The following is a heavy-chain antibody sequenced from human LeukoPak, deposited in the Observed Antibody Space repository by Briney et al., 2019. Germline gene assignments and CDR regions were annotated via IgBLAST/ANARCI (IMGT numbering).Heavy chain of an antibody. CDR3: ARDSGSYYGDY. D-gene: IGHD1-26*01. CDR1: GCTFTSYY. CDR2: INPSGGST. J-gene: IGHJ4*02. Sequence: ASVKVSCEASGCTFTSYYMHWVRQAPGQGLEWMGIINPSGGSTSYAQKFQGRVTMTRDTSTSTVYMELSSLRSEDTAVYYCARDSGSYYGDYWGQGTLVTVSS. V-gene: IGHV1-46*01.